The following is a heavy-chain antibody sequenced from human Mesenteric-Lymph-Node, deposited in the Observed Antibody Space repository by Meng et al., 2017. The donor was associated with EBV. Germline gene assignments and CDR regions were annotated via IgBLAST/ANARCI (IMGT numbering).Heavy chain of an antibody. J-gene: IGHJ4*02. Sequence: GPLQASGPRLARPSQTLSLTCAVSGGPISSGGYYWSWICQPPGKGLEWIGYIYYSGSTYYNPSLKSRVTISVDTSKNQFSLKLSSVTAADTAVYYCARGLEVATMSYWGQGTLVTVSS. CDR1: GGPISSGGYY. CDR2: IYYSGST. V-gene: IGHV4-30-4*01. D-gene: IGHD5-12*01. CDR3: ARGLEVATMSY.